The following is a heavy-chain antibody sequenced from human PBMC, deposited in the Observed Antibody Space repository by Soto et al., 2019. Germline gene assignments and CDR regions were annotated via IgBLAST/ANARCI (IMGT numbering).Heavy chain of an antibody. CDR2: IYYSGST. CDR1: GGSISSYY. CDR3: ARVGGGTYYYYYGMDV. D-gene: IGHD2-15*01. J-gene: IGHJ6*02. V-gene: IGHV4-59*01. Sequence: SETLSLTCTVSGGSISSYYWSWIRQPPGKGLEWIGYIYYSGSTNYNLSLKSRVTISVDTSKNQFSLKLSSVTAADTAVYYCARVGGGTYYYYYGMDVWGQGTTVTVSS.